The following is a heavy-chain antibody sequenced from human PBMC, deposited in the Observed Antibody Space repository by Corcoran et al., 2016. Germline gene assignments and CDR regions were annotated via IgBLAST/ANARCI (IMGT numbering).Heavy chain of an antibody. CDR1: GGSISSSSYY. V-gene: IGHV4-39*07. CDR3: ARDRHQNPDAPFDP. Sequence: QLQLQESGPGLVKPSETLSLTCTVSGGSISSSSYYWGWIRQPPGKGLEWIGSIYHSGSTYYNPSLKSRVTISVDTSKNQFSLKLSSVTAADTAVYYCARDRHQNPDAPFDPWGQGTLVTVSS. D-gene: IGHD2-2*01. CDR2: IYHSGST. J-gene: IGHJ5*02.